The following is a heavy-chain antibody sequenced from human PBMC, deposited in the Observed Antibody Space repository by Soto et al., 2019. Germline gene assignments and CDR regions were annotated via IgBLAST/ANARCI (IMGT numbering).Heavy chain of an antibody. CDR2: INPNSGGT. CDR1: GYTFTGYY. V-gene: IGHV1-2*04. CDR3: ARGFHTAIADYYYYYGMDV. D-gene: IGHD5-18*01. J-gene: IGHJ6*02. Sequence: ASVKVSCKASGYTFTGYYMHWVRQAPGQGLEWMGWINPNSGGTNYAQKFQGWVTMTRDTSISTAYMELSRLRSDDTAVYYCARGFHTAIADYYYYYGMDVWGQGTTVTVSS.